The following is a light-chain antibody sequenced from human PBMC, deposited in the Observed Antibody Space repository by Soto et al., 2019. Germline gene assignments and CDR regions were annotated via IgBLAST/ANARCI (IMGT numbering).Light chain of an antibody. CDR2: GAS. Sequence: EIVLTQSPCTLSLSPGERATLSCRASQSVSSSSLAWYQQKPGQAPRLLIYGASGRATGIPDRFSGSGSGTDFTLTISRLEPEDFAVYYCQQYSSSLITFGQGTRLEIK. CDR3: QQYSSSLIT. J-gene: IGKJ5*01. V-gene: IGKV3-20*01. CDR1: QSVSSSS.